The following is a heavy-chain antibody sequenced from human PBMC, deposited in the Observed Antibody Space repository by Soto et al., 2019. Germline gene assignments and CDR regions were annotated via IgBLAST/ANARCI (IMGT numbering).Heavy chain of an antibody. J-gene: IGHJ6*02. CDR3: ARNMEIAAAGLRGYYYYGMDV. D-gene: IGHD6-13*01. CDR2: INPSGGST. Sequence: GASVKVSCKASGYTLTSYYMRWVRQAPGQGLEWMGIINPSGGSTSYAQKFQGRVTMTRDTSTSTVYMELSSLRSEDTAVYYCARNMEIAAAGLRGYYYYGMDVWGQGTTVTVSS. CDR1: GYTLTSYY. V-gene: IGHV1-46*01.